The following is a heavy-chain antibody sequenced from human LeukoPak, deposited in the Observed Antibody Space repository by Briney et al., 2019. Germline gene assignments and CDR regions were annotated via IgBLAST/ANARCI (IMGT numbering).Heavy chain of an antibody. V-gene: IGHV6-1*01. Sequence: QTLSLTCAISGDSVFSNSAAWNWIRQSPSRGLEWLGRTYYRSKWYSDYAPSVKGRITVNADTSKNQISLKLSSVTAPDTAVYYCARSSTIFGHFDYWGQGTLVAVSS. CDR2: TYYRSKWYS. J-gene: IGHJ4*02. CDR3: ARSSTIFGHFDY. D-gene: IGHD3-3*01. CDR1: GDSVFSNSAA.